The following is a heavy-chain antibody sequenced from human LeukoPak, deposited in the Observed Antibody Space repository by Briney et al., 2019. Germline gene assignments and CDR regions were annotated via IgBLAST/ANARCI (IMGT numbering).Heavy chain of an antibody. CDR3: AREGGGDYFDY. V-gene: IGHV3-30-3*01. Sequence: GGSLRLSCAASGFTFSSYAMHWVRQAPGKGLEWVAVISYDGSNKYYADSVKGRFTISRDNSKNTLYLQMNSLRAEDTAVYYCAREGGGDYFDYRGQGTLVTVSS. CDR2: ISYDGSNK. D-gene: IGHD3-16*01. J-gene: IGHJ4*02. CDR1: GFTFSSYA.